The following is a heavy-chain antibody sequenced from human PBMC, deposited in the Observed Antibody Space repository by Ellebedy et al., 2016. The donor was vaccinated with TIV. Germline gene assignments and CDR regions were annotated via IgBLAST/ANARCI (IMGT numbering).Heavy chain of an antibody. Sequence: GESLKISCAASGFTFSSYGMHWVRQAPGKGLEWVAVISYDGSNKYYADSVKGRFTISRDNSKNTLYLQMNSLRAEDTAVYYCAKEGARRDCSYDSCWDAFDIWGQGTMVTVSS. J-gene: IGHJ3*02. CDR2: ISYDGSNK. D-gene: IGHD2-15*01. CDR1: GFTFSSYG. CDR3: AKEGARRDCSYDSCWDAFDI. V-gene: IGHV3-30*18.